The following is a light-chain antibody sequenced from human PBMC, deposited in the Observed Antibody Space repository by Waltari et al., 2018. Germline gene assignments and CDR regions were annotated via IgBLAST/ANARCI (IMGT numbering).Light chain of an antibody. CDR2: DVS. V-gene: IGLV2-14*03. J-gene: IGLJ2*01. CDR3: SSYTSTSTLVV. Sequence: QSALTQPASASGSPGQSITISCSGTTNDIGTYDYVSWYQHHPGKAPKLIIYDVSHRPSGVSSRFSGSKSGNTASLTVSGLQAEDEADYYCSSYTSTSTLVVFGGGTKLTVL. CDR1: TNDIGTYDY.